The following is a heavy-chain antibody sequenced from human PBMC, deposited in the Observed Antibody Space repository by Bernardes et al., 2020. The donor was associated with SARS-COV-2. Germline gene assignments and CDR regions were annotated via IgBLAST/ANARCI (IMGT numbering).Heavy chain of an antibody. CDR2: INSDGRTT. J-gene: IGHJ4*02. V-gene: IGHV3-74*01. CDR1: GFTFSSYW. Sequence: GSLRLSCGASGFTFSSYWMHWVSQGPGKGLVWVSRINSDGRTTTYADSVKGRFTISRDNGKNTLYLQMNSLRAEDTAVYYCVRGPSDGHGRFEYWGQGALVTVSS. CDR3: VRGPSDGHGRFEY.